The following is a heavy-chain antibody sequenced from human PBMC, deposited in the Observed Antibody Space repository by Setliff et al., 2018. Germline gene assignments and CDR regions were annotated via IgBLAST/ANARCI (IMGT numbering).Heavy chain of an antibody. CDR2: IYHSGST. CDR3: ARGLRSGWEGDY. Sequence: PSETLSLTCAVSGYSISTGYYWGWIRQPPGKGLEWIGSIYHSGSTYYNPSLKSRVTISVDTSKNQFSLRLGSVTAADTAVYYCARGLRSGWEGDYWGQGTLFTVSS. CDR1: GYSISTGYY. D-gene: IGHD6-19*01. J-gene: IGHJ4*02. V-gene: IGHV4-38-2*01.